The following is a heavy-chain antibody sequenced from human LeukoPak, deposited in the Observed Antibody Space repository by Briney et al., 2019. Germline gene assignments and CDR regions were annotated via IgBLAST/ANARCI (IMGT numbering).Heavy chain of an antibody. Sequence: SETLSLTCAVYGGSFSGYYWSWIRQPPGKGLEWIGEINHSGSTNYNPSLKSRVTISVDTSKNQFSLKLSSVTAADTAVYYCARHRSIAARRGQYYFDYWGQGTLVTVSS. D-gene: IGHD6-6*01. CDR1: GGSFSGYY. V-gene: IGHV4-34*01. CDR2: INHSGST. CDR3: ARHRSIAARRGQYYFDY. J-gene: IGHJ4*02.